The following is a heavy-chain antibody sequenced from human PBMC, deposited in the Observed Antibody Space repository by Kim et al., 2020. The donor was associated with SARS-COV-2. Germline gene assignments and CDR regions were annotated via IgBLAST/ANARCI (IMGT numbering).Heavy chain of an antibody. J-gene: IGHJ3*02. D-gene: IGHD3-3*01. CDR2: IWYDGSNK. CDR1: GFTFSSYG. V-gene: IGHV3-33*08. Sequence: GGSLRLSCAASGFTFSSYGMHWVRQAPGKGLEWVAVIWYDGSNKYYADSVKGRFTISRDNSKNTLYLQMNSLRAEDTAVYYCARDLTIFAGAFDIWGQGTMVTVSS. CDR3: ARDLTIFAGAFDI.